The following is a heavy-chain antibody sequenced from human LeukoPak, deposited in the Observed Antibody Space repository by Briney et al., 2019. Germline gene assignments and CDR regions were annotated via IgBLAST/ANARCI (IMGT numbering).Heavy chain of an antibody. CDR2: IYYSGST. CDR1: GGSISSYY. V-gene: IGHV4-59*01. Sequence: SETLSLTCTVSGGSISSYYWSWIRHPPQQGQGWMGYIYYSGSTNYNHSLKSRVTISVDTSKNQFSLKLSSVSAADTAVYYCAREGAGYSSGWYNYYYGMDVWGQGTTVTVSS. J-gene: IGHJ6*02. CDR3: AREGAGYSSGWYNYYYGMDV. D-gene: IGHD6-19*01.